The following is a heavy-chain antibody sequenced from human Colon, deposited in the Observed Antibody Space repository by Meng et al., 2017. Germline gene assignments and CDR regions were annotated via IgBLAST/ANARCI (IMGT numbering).Heavy chain of an antibody. CDR2: IKRNADGGTA. CDR1: GFNFREVW. V-gene: IGHV3-15*05. CDR3: TTEGVWIGETRFDP. D-gene: IGHD3-10*01. J-gene: IGHJ5*02. Sequence: EMQLVEAGGGLVKPGGSFRLSWAASGFNFREVWMSWVRQAPGEGLEWVGRIKRNADGGTADYSAPVTGRFTISRDDSENTLYLQMNSLKTEDTAVYFCTTEGVWIGETRFDPWGQGTLVTVSS.